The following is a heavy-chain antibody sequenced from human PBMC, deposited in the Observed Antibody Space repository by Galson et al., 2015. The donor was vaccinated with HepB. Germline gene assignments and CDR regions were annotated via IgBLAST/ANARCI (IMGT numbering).Heavy chain of an antibody. CDR3: AREVVAATQPLYYYYGMDV. D-gene: IGHD2-15*01. CDR1: GYTFTGYY. J-gene: IGHJ6*02. V-gene: IGHV1-2*04. Sequence: SVKVSCKASGYTFTGYYMHWVRQAPGQGLEWMGWINPNSGGTNYAQKFQGWVTMTRDTSISTAYMELSRLRSDDTAVYYCAREVVAATQPLYYYYGMDVWGQGTTVTVSS. CDR2: INPNSGGT.